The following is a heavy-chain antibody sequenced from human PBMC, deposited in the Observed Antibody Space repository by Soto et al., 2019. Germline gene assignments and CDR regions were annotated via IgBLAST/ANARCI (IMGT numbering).Heavy chain of an antibody. CDR3: ARVVGLTAYDSSGYYDY. D-gene: IGHD3-22*01. CDR1: GGTFSSYA. Sequence: SVKVSCKASGGTFSSYAISWVRQSPGQGLEWMGGIIPIFGTANYAQKFQGRVTITADESTSTAYMELSSLRSEDTAVYYCARVVGLTAYDSSGYYDYWGQGTLVTVSS. J-gene: IGHJ4*02. CDR2: IIPIFGTA. V-gene: IGHV1-69*13.